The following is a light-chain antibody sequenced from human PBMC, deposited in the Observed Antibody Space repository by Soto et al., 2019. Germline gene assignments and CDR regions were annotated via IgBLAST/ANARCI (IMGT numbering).Light chain of an antibody. V-gene: IGLV1-40*01. Sequence: QSVLTQPPSVSGAPGQRVTISCTGSSSNIGAGYDVHWYQQFPGTAPKLLISNNNNRPSGVPDRFSGSKSGTSASLAITGLQAEDEADYYCQSYDSSLSVHVVFGGGTKVTV. CDR3: QSYDSSLSVHVV. CDR2: NNN. CDR1: SSNIGAGYD. J-gene: IGLJ2*01.